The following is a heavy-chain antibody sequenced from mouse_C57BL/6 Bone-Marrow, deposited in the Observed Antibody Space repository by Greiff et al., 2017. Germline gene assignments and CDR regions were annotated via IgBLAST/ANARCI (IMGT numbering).Heavy chain of an antibody. Sequence: QVQLQQSVAELVRPGASVKLSCKASGYTFTSYDITWVQQRPGQGLEWIGWIYPRDGSTKYNEKFKGKATLTVDTSSSTEYQESHSLTSEDSSVYCCARRGYYGSSPWFAYWGQGTLVTVSA. V-gene: IGHV1-85*01. CDR1: GYTFTSYD. J-gene: IGHJ3*01. CDR2: IYPRDGST. CDR3: ARRGYYGSSPWFAY. D-gene: IGHD1-1*01.